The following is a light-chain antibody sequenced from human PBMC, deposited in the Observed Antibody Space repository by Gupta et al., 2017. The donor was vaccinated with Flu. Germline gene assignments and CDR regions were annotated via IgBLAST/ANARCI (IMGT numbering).Light chain of an antibody. CDR1: SSDVGDYNY. CDR2: DVS. V-gene: IGLV2-14*03. J-gene: IGLJ2*01. Sequence: QSALTQPASVSGSPGQPMTISCTGTSSDVGDYNYVSWYQQHPGKAPKLMIYDVSYRPSGISNRFSGSKSGNTASLTISGLQAEDEADYYCSSYTSSDTLQVIFGGGTRLTV. CDR3: SSYTSSDTLQVI.